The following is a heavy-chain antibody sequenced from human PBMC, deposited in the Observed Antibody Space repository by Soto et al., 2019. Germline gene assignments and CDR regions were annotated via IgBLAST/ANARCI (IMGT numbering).Heavy chain of an antibody. V-gene: IGHV3-23*01. CDR2: VSIGGST. CDR1: GFTFSSYA. J-gene: IGHJ4*02. D-gene: IGHD2-15*01. CDR3: AKRRGAGGQFDY. Sequence: DVQLLESGGGLVQPAGSLRLSCAASGFTFSSYAMGWVRQVPGKGLEWVAVVSIGGSTHYADSVRGRFTISRDNSKNTLSLQMNSLTAEDTAVYFCAKRRGAGGQFDYWGQGALVTVSS.